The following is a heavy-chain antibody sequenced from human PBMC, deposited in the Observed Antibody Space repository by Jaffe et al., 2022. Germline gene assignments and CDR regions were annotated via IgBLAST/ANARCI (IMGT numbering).Heavy chain of an antibody. D-gene: IGHD3-3*01. CDR3: AHSHVPTFWSGYYKKGAFDI. Sequence: QITLKESGPTLVKPTQTLTLTCTFSGFSLSTSGVGVGWIRQPPGKALEWLALIYWNDDKRYSPSLKSRLTITKDTSKNQVVLTMTNMDPVDTATYYCAHSHVPTFWSGYYKKGAFDIWGQGTMVTVSS. CDR2: IYWNDDK. V-gene: IGHV2-5*01. CDR1: GFSLSTSGVG. J-gene: IGHJ3*02.